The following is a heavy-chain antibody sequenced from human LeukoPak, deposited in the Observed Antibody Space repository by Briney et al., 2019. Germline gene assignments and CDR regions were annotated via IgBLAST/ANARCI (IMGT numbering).Heavy chain of an antibody. CDR1: GYTFTDYA. Sequence: ASVKVSCKASGYTFTDYAIHWVRQAPGQRLEWMGWINADNGNTRYSPEFQGRVTITRDTSASTAYMELSSLSSEDMAVYYCARGGVRVGYMDVWGKGTTVTVSS. J-gene: IGHJ6*03. D-gene: IGHD1-26*01. V-gene: IGHV1-3*03. CDR3: ARGGVRVGYMDV. CDR2: INADNGNT.